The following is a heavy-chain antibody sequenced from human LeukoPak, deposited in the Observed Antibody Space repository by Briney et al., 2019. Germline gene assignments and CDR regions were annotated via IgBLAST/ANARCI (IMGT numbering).Heavy chain of an antibody. CDR3: ATLGGATIT. J-gene: IGHJ5*02. CDR1: GYRFTGHY. D-gene: IGHD1-26*01. V-gene: IGHV1-2*02. Sequence: ASVKVSCKASGYRFTGHYMHWVRQAPGQGLEWMGCINPNSGGTKYAQKFQGRVTMTRDTSISTAYMELSRLRSDDTAVYYCATLGGATITWGQGTLVTVSS. CDR2: INPNSGGT.